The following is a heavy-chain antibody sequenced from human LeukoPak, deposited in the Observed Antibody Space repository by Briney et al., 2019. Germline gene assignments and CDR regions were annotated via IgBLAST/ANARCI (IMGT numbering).Heavy chain of an antibody. CDR3: AKVRHDYDSSGTTDY. Sequence: GGSLRLSCAASGLTFSSFAMNWVRQAPGKGLEWVSTISGSGGSTYYADSVKGRFTISRDNSKNTLYLQMNSLRAGDTAVYYCAKVRHDYDSSGTTDYWGQGTLVTVSS. V-gene: IGHV3-23*01. D-gene: IGHD3-22*01. CDR2: ISGSGGST. CDR1: GLTFSSFA. J-gene: IGHJ4*02.